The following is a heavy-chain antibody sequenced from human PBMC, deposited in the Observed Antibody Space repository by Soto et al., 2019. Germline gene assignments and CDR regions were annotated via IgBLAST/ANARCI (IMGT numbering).Heavy chain of an antibody. J-gene: IGHJ4*02. V-gene: IGHV1-69*13. CDR2: IVPVFGRP. Sequence: SVKVSCNASGGSFSNFGISWVRQAPGQGLEWMGGIVPVFGRPNYAQRFRGRLTITADESTSTGYMELISLRSDDTAVYYCAREGSGYNFWGQGTQVTVSS. CDR3: AREGSGYNF. D-gene: IGHD5-12*01. CDR1: GGSFSNFG.